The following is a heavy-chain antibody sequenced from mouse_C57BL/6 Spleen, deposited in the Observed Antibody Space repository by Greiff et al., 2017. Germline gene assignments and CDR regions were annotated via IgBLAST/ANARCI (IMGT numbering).Heavy chain of an antibody. CDR3: ARRGYYYGSSPSFDY. Sequence: QVQLQQPGAELVMPGASVKLSCKASGYTFTSYWMHWVKQRPGQGLEWIGEIDPSDSYTNYTQKFKGKSTLTVDKSSSTAYMQLSSLTSEDSAVYYCARRGYYYGSSPSFDYWGQGTTLTVSS. J-gene: IGHJ2*01. CDR2: IDPSDSYT. D-gene: IGHD1-1*01. CDR1: GYTFTSYW. V-gene: IGHV1-69*01.